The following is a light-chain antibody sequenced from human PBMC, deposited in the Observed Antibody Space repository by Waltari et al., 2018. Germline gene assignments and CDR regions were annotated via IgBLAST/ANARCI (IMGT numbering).Light chain of an antibody. CDR2: AAS. Sequence: DIQMTPSPSSLSASVAHRVPFPCRASQGISNYLACYQQKPGKVPKLLMYAASTLQSGVPSRFSGSGSGTDFTLTISSLQPEDVATYYCQKYNSAPLTFGGGTKVEIK. CDR3: QKYNSAPLT. J-gene: IGKJ4*01. CDR1: QGISNY. V-gene: IGKV1-27*01.